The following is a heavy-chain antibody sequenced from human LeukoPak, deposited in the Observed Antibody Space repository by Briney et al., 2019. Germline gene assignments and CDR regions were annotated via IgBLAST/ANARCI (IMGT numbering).Heavy chain of an antibody. D-gene: IGHD1-26*01. Sequence: GGSLRLSCAASGFTVSSNYMSWVRQAPGKGLEWVSVIYSGGSTYYADSVKGRFTTSRDNSKNTLYLQMNSLRAEDTAVYYCARDGPSGSYNDYWGQGTLVTVSS. J-gene: IGHJ4*02. CDR1: GFTVSSNY. CDR3: ARDGPSGSYNDY. V-gene: IGHV3-66*01. CDR2: IYSGGST.